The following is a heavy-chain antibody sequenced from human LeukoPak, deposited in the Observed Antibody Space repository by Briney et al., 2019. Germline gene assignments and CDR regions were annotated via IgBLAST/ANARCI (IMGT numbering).Heavy chain of an antibody. V-gene: IGHV3-23*01. D-gene: IGHD4-11*01. J-gene: IGHJ4*02. CDR1: GFTFSNYA. CDR2: ISGSGGST. Sequence: GGSLRLSCAASGFTFSNYAMSWVRQAPGKGLEWVSGISGSGGSTYYADSVKGRFTISRDNSKNTLYLQMNSLRAEDTAVYYCARDRGYSNFDYWGQGTLVTVSS. CDR3: ARDRGYSNFDY.